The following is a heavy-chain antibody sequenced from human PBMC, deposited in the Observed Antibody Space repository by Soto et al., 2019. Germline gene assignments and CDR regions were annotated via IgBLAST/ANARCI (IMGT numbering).Heavy chain of an antibody. V-gene: IGHV2-26*01. Sequence: SGPTLVNPTETLTLTCTVSGLSLSTGKLGVSWIRQPPGKALEWLAHIFSNDDKSYSTSLRSRVTISKDTSRSQVVLTMTNMDPLDSGTYYCALIKDCSRTERYLASFDPWGQGTLVTVSS. CDR3: ALIKDCSRTERYLASFDP. CDR2: IFSNDDK. CDR1: GLSLSTGKLG. D-gene: IGHD2-2*01. J-gene: IGHJ5*02.